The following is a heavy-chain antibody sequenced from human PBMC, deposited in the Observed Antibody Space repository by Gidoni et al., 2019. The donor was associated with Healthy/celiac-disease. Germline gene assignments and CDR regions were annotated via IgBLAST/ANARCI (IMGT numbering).Heavy chain of an antibody. D-gene: IGHD3-3*02. CDR2: ISGSGGST. CDR1: GFPFSNYA. J-gene: IGHJ4*02. CDR3: ATDHLRVFDY. Sequence: EVQLLESGGGLVQPGGSLRLSWTASGFPFSNYAMSWVRQAPGKGLEWVSGISGSGGSTSYADSVKVRFTISRDNSKNTLYLQMNSLRAEDTAVYYCATDHLRVFDYWGQGTLVTVSS. V-gene: IGHV3-23*01.